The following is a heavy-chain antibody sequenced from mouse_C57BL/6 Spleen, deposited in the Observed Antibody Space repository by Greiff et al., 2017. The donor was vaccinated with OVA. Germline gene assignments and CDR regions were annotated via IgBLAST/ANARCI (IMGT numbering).Heavy chain of an antibody. J-gene: IGHJ2*01. CDR1: GYTFTSYW. CDR2: IDPSDSYT. Sequence: QVQLQQPGAELVRPGTSVKLSCKASGYTFTSYWMHWVKQRPGQGLEWIGVIDPSDSYTNYNQKFKGKATLTVDTSSSTAYMQLSSLTSEDSAVYYCARDYYGSREDYFDYWGQGTTLTVSS. CDR3: ARDYYGSREDYFDY. D-gene: IGHD1-1*01. V-gene: IGHV1-59*01.